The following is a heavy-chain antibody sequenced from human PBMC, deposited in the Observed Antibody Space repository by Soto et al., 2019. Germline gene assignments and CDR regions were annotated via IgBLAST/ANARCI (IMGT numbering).Heavy chain of an antibody. CDR3: ARDRPWYSGSYSGFDY. CDR2: ISSSGSTI. CDR1: GFTFSSYE. Sequence: EVQLVESGGGLVQPGGSLRLSCAASGFTFSSYEMNWVRQAPGKGLEWVSYISSSGSTIYYADSVKGRFTISRDNAKNSLYLKMNSLRAEDTAVYYCARDRPWYSGSYSGFDYWGQGTLVTVSS. D-gene: IGHD1-26*01. J-gene: IGHJ4*02. V-gene: IGHV3-48*03.